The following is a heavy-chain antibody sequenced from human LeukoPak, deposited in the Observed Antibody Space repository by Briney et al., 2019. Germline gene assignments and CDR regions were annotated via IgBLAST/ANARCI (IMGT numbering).Heavy chain of an antibody. CDR1: GGSISSGGYS. V-gene: IGHV4-30-2*01. CDR2: INHSGST. Sequence: SETLSLTCAVSGGSISSGGYSWSWIRQPPGKGLEWIGEINHSGSTNYNPSLKSRVTISVDTSKNQFSLKLSSVTAADTAVYYCARGGGSFHYWGQGTLVTVSS. J-gene: IGHJ4*02. CDR3: ARGGGSFHY. D-gene: IGHD3-16*01.